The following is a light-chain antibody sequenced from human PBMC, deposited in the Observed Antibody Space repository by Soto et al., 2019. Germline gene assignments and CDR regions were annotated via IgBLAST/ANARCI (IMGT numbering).Light chain of an antibody. Sequence: QSALTQPASVSGSPGQSITISCTGTSSDVGGYNYVSWYQQHPGKAPKLMIYDVSNRPSGVSNRFSGSKSGNTASLTISGLQAEDEADYYCSSYTSSSTLLVVFSGGTQLTVL. CDR2: DVS. J-gene: IGLJ2*01. CDR3: SSYTSSSTLLVV. CDR1: SSDVGGYNY. V-gene: IGLV2-14*01.